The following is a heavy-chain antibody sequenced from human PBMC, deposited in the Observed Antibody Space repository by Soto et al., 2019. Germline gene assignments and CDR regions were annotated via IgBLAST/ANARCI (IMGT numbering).Heavy chain of an antibody. CDR2: ISYDGSNK. CDR3: AKPHCNFPPDWYFDL. D-gene: IGHD2-21*02. Sequence: QVQLVESGGGVVQPGRSLRLSCAASGFTFSSYGMHWVRQAPGKGLEWVAVISYDGSNKYYADSVKGRFTISRDNSKNTLYLQMKSLRAEDTAVYYCAKPHCNFPPDWYFDLWGRGTLVTVSS. V-gene: IGHV3-30*18. CDR1: GFTFSSYG. J-gene: IGHJ2*01.